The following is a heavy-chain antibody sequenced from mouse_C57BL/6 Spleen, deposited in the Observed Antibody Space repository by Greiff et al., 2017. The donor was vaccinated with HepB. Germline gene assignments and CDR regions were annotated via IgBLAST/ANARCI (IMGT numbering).Heavy chain of an antibody. D-gene: IGHD2-2*01. V-gene: IGHV1-7*01. J-gene: IGHJ2*01. Sequence: VQLQQSGAELAKPGASVKLSCTASGSTFTSYWMHWVKQRPGQGLEWIGYINPSSGYTKYNQTFKDKATLTADKSSSTAYMQLSSLTYEDSAVYYCARQYGYDEDYFDYWGQGTTLTVSS. CDR3: ARQYGYDEDYFDY. CDR1: GSTFTSYW. CDR2: INPSSGYT.